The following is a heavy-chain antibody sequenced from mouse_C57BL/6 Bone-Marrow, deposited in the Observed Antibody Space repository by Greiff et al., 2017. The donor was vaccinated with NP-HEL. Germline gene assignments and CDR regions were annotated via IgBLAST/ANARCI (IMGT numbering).Heavy chain of an antibody. J-gene: IGHJ3*01. D-gene: IGHD2-4*01. CDR2: IRNKANNHAT. CDR3: TRGIHYDYDRFSFAY. V-gene: IGHV6-6*01. Sequence: EVQLQESGGGLVQPGGSMKLSCAASGFTFSDAWMDWVRQSPEKGLEWVAEIRNKANNHATYYAESVKGRFTISRDDSKSSVYLQMNSLRAEDTGIYYCTRGIHYDYDRFSFAYWGQGTLVTVSA. CDR1: GFTFSDAW.